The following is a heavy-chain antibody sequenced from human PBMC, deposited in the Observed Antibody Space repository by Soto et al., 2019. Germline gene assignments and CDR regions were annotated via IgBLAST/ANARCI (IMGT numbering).Heavy chain of an antibody. V-gene: IGHV1-8*02. CDR1: GYTFTGYY. CDR2: MNPNSGET. CDR3: ARVAVAARPRWYNWFDP. D-gene: IGHD2-15*01. J-gene: IGHJ5*02. Sequence: GASVKVSCKASGYTFTGYYMHWVRQATGQGLEWIGWMNPNSGETGYAQKFQGRVTMTRSVSLTTAYLELSSLRSEDTAVYYCARVAVAARPRWYNWFDPWGQGTLVTVSS.